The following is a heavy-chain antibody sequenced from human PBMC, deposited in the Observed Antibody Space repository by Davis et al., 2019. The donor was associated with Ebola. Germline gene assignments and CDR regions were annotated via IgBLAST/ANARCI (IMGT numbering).Heavy chain of an antibody. J-gene: IGHJ3*01. CDR3: AKDTSNVWFDV. V-gene: IGHV3-30*02. CDR1: GFSFSTYD. D-gene: IGHD6-19*01. CDR2: IRYDGRNT. Sequence: GESLKISCAASGFSFSTYDMHWVRQGTGKGLDWVAFIRYDGRNTYYADSVKGRFTISRDNSKNTLYLQMNSLRVEDTAIYYCAKDTSNVWFDVWGPGTMVTVSS.